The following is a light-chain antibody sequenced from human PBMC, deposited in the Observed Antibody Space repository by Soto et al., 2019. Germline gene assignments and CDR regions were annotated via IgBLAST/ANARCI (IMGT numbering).Light chain of an antibody. V-gene: IGKV1-5*01. CDR2: DAS. CDR3: QQYKSSTT. Sequence: DIQMTQSPSTLSASAGDRVTITCRASQSVGRALAWYQQKPGRAPKLLMYDASNLESGVPSRFSGSGSGTEFTLTISSLQPDELATYYGQQYKSSTTFGQGTKLEIK. CDR1: QSVGRA. J-gene: IGKJ2*01.